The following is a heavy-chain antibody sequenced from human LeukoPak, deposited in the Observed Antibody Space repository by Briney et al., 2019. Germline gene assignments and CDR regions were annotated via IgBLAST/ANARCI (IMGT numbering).Heavy chain of an antibody. Sequence: GGSLRLSCATSGFTFSSYAMRCVRQAPGKGLEWVSGIGASGGSTYYADSVKGRFTISRDNSKNTLYLQMNSLRTEDTAVYYCAKAEGYDILTGLDYWGQGTLVTVSS. D-gene: IGHD3-9*01. CDR3: AKAEGYDILTGLDY. CDR2: IGASGGST. J-gene: IGHJ4*02. V-gene: IGHV3-23*01. CDR1: GFTFSSYA.